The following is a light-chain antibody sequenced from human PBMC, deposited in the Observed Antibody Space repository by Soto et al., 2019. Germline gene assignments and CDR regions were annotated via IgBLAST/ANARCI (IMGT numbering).Light chain of an antibody. J-gene: IGLJ1*01. V-gene: IGLV2-11*01. Sequence: QSALTQPRSVSGSPGQSVTISCTGTSSDVGGYNCVSWYQQHPGKAPQLIIYDVTQRPSGVPDRFSGSKSGNTASLSISGLQAEDEADYYCCSHSAGDTFVFGTGTKLTVL. CDR2: DVT. CDR1: SSDVGGYNC. CDR3: CSHSAGDTFV.